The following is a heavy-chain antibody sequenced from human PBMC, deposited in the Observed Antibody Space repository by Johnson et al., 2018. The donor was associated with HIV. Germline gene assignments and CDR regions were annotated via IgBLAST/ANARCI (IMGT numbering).Heavy chain of an antibody. Sequence: MQLVESGGGLVQPGGSLRLSCAASGFTFSSYGMSWVRQAPGKGLEWVSAISGSGDNTYYADSVKGRFTISRDRSQNTVYLQMNSLRAEDTAVYYCAKDGGSSAINDAFDIWGQGTMVTVSS. CDR3: AKDGGSSAINDAFDI. D-gene: IGHD6-6*01. V-gene: IGHV3-23*04. CDR2: ISGSGDNT. J-gene: IGHJ3*02. CDR1: GFTFSSYG.